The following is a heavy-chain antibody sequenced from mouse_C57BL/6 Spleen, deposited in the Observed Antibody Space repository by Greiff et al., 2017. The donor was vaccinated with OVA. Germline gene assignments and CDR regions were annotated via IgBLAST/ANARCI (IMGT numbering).Heavy chain of an antibody. V-gene: IGHV1-80*01. J-gene: IGHJ2*01. CDR3: ARWRDYDGIDY. Sequence: QVQLKQSGAELVKPGASVKISCKASGYAFSSYWMNWVKQRPGTGLEWIGQIYPGDGDTNYNGKLKGKATMTADKSSSTAYMQLSSLTSEDSAVYFCARWRDYDGIDYWGQGTTLTVSS. CDR2: IYPGDGDT. CDR1: GYAFSSYW. D-gene: IGHD2-4*01.